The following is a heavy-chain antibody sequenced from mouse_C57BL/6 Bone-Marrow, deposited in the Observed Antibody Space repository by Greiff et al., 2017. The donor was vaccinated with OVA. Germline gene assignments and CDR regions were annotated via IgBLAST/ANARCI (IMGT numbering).Heavy chain of an antibody. CDR3: ARDRGYDGYYFDY. Sequence: EVQLMESGGGLVKPGGSLKLSCAASGFTFSSYAMSWVRQTPEKRLEWVATISDGGSYTYYPDNVKGRFTISRDNAKNNLYLQMSHLKSEDTAMYYCARDRGYDGYYFDYWGQGTTLTVSS. CDR2: ISDGGSYT. V-gene: IGHV5-4*01. D-gene: IGHD2-3*01. CDR1: GFTFSSYA. J-gene: IGHJ2*01.